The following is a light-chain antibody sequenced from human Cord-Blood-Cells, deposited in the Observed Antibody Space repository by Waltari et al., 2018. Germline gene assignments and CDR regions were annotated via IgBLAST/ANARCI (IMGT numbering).Light chain of an antibody. J-gene: IGKJ4*01. CDR1: QRVSSSY. CDR2: GAS. CDR3: QQYGSSPLT. Sequence: EIVLTHSPGTLSSSPGERATLSCRASQRVSSSYLAWYQQKPGQAPRLLIYGASSRATGIPDRFSGSGSGTDFTLTISRVEPEEFAVYYCQQYGSSPLTFGGGTKVEIK. V-gene: IGKV3-20*01.